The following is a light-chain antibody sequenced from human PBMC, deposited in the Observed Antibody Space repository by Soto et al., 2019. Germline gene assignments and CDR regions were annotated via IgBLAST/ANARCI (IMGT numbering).Light chain of an antibody. CDR3: QQYNDWPPQLT. CDR2: AAS. J-gene: IGKJ4*01. CDR1: QSVSIK. V-gene: IGKV3-15*01. Sequence: EIVMTQSPATLSVSPGERATVSCRASQSVSIKFAWHQQKPGQAPRLLIYAASTRATDIPARFSGSGSGTEFTLTISSLQSEDSAVYYCQQYNDWPPQLTFGGGTKVEIK.